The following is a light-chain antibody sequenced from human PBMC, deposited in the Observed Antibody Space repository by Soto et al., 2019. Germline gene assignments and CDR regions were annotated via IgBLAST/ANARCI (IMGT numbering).Light chain of an antibody. CDR3: QQHDNLPLT. J-gene: IGKJ4*01. CDR1: QSVLNRSDNKNY. CDR2: WAS. V-gene: IGKV4-1*01. Sequence: DIVLTQSPDSLAVSLGERATINCKSSQSVLNRSDNKNYLVWYQQKPGQPPRLLIYWASSRESGVPDRFSGSGSGTDFSLTISSLQAEDVAVYYCQQHDNLPLTFGGGTKVEIK.